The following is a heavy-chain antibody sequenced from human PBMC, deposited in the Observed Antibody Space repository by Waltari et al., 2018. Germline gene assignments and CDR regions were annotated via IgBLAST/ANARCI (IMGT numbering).Heavy chain of an antibody. CDR2: IIPIFGTA. J-gene: IGHJ4*02. CDR1: GGTFSSYA. V-gene: IGHV1-69*08. CDR3: ARDRAAAGTGADY. Sequence: QVQLVQSGAEVEKPGSSVKVSWQASGGTFSSYANSWVRQAPGQGLEWMGRIIPIFGTANYAQKFQGRVTITADKSTSTAYMELSSLRSEDTAVYYCARDRAAAGTGADYWGQGTLVTVSS. D-gene: IGHD6-13*01.